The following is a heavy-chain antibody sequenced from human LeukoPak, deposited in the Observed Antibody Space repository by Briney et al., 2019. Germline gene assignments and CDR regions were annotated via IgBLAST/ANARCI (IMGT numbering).Heavy chain of an antibody. V-gene: IGHV1-8*03. D-gene: IGHD2-2*01. J-gene: IGHJ6*03. CDR3: ARGPYCSSTSCPFEGGYYYYYYMDV. CDR1: GYTFTSYD. Sequence: ASVKVSCKASGYTFTSYDINWVRQATGQGLEWMGWMNPNSGNTGYAQKFQGRVTITRNTSISTAYMELSSLRSEDTAVYYCARGPYCSSTSCPFEGGYYYYYYMDVWGKGTTVTVSS. CDR2: MNPNSGNT.